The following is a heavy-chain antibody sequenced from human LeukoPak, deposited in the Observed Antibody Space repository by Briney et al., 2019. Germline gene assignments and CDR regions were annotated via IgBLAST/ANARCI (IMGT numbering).Heavy chain of an antibody. CDR1: GFTFSNYW. J-gene: IGHJ4*02. V-gene: IGHV3-11*04. Sequence: PGGSLRLSCAASGFTFSNYWMHWIRQAPGKGLEWISYISNSGSTKYYADSVKGRFTISRDNAKNSVFLQMNSLRAEDTAVYYCAAVIDYWGQGTLVTVSS. CDR3: AAVIDY. CDR2: ISNSGSTK.